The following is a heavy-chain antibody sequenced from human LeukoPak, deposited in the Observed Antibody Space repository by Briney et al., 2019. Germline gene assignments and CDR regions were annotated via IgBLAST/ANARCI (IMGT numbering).Heavy chain of an antibody. J-gene: IGHJ4*02. V-gene: IGHV3-23*01. CDR1: GITFSTYA. Sequence: GGSLRLSCAASGITFSTYAMNWVRQAPGKGLEWVSVISGSAASTSYADSVKGRFTISRDNSKNTLYLQMNSLRAEDTAVYYCAKDGGLYYFDYWGQGTLVTVSS. CDR2: ISGSAAST. D-gene: IGHD3-16*01. CDR3: AKDGGLYYFDY.